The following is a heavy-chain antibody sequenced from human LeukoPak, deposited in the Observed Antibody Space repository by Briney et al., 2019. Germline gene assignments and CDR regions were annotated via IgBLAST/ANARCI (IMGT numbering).Heavy chain of an antibody. CDR3: ARASIAARPFDY. Sequence: KPSETLSLTCTVSGGSISSSSYYWGWIRQPPGKGLEWIGSIYYSGSTYYNPSLKSRVTISVDTSKNQFSLKLSSVTAADTAVYYCARASIAARPFDYWGQGTLVTVSS. J-gene: IGHJ4*02. D-gene: IGHD6-6*01. V-gene: IGHV4-39*07. CDR1: GGSISSSSYY. CDR2: IYYSGST.